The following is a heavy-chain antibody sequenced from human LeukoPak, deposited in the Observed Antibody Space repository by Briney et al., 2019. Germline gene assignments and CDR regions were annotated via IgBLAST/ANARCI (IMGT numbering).Heavy chain of an antibody. D-gene: IGHD4-17*01. CDR3: ARDYGDNSYFFDY. CDR1: DYTFTSFG. Sequence: ASVKVSCKASDYTFTSFGVSWVRQAPGQGPEWMGWISAYNDNRHYAQKFQGRVTLTTDTSTSTAYLELRSLRSDDTAVYFCARDYGDNSYFFDYWGPGTLVTVSS. J-gene: IGHJ4*02. CDR2: ISAYNDNR. V-gene: IGHV1-18*01.